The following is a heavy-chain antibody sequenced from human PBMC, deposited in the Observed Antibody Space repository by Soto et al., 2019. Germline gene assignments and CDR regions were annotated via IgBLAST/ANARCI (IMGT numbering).Heavy chain of an antibody. CDR1: GYSFASSW. CDR2: IYPGDSDT. J-gene: IGHJ6*02. Sequence: PGASVNISCPGSGYSFASSWIGWVRQMPGKDREWMGIIYPGDSDTRYSPPFQGHVTISADKSLRTGYLQWTSLKASDTALYYCARTRSFTLGFYYDGMDVWGQGTTVTVSS. V-gene: IGHV5-51*01. D-gene: IGHD6-6*01. CDR3: ARTRSFTLGFYYDGMDV.